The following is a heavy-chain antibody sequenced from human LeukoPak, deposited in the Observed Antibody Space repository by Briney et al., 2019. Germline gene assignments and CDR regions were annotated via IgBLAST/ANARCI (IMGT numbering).Heavy chain of an antibody. V-gene: IGHV3-53*01. J-gene: IGHJ4*02. CDR1: GFAVSTNY. CDR2: MYIDGGT. D-gene: IGHD2-2*01. CDR3: ARSVAPAARLDY. Sequence: TGGSLRLSCAASGFAVSTNYTNWVRQAPGKGLEWVSAMYIDGGTYYADSVKGRFTISRDNSKNTLHLQMNSLRAEDTAVYYCARSVAPAARLDYWGQGTLVTVSS.